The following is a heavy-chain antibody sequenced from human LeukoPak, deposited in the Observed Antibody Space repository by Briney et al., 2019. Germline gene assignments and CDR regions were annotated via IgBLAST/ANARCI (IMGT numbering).Heavy chain of an antibody. CDR3: AKEGSQYVSPWCEY. Sequence: PGGSLRLSCAASGFTFSNYGMHWVRQAPGKGLEWVAVISYEGSIQHYAASVKGRVTISRDNSRNTLSLQMNSLRPEDTGLYYGAKEGSQYVSPWCEYWGQGTPVTASS. CDR1: GFTFSNYG. CDR2: ISYEGSIQ. J-gene: IGHJ4*02. D-gene: IGHD2-8*02. V-gene: IGHV3-30*18.